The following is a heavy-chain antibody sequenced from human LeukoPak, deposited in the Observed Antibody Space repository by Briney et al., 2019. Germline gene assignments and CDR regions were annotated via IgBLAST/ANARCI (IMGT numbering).Heavy chain of an antibody. CDR3: ARDRGIAAAGYYYYYYMDV. CDR2: TYYRSKWYN. D-gene: IGHD6-13*01. CDR1: GDSVSSNSAA. J-gene: IGHJ6*03. V-gene: IGHV6-1*01. Sequence: SQTLSLTCAISGDSVSSNSAAWNWIRQSPSRGLEWLGRTYYRSKWYNDYAVSVKSRITINPDTSKNQFSLQLNSVTPEDTAVYYCARDRGIAAAGYYYYYYMDVWGKGTTLTVSS.